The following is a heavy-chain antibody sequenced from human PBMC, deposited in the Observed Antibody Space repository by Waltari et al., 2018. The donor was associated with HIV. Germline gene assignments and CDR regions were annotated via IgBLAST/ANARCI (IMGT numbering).Heavy chain of an antibody. V-gene: IGHV1-8*01. CDR3: STSRPGAMFGDA. D-gene: IGHD3-3*01. CDR1: GYPFTNYD. Sequence: QGQLVQSGAEVKQSGASVRISCKASGYPFTNYDITWLRQATGQGLEWMGGMNQSTGNGGYEHNFQGRVTMTRDIPINTAYMELSGLTSHDTAVYYCSTSRPGAMFGDAWGQGTLVTVSS. CDR2: MNQSTGNG. J-gene: IGHJ5*02.